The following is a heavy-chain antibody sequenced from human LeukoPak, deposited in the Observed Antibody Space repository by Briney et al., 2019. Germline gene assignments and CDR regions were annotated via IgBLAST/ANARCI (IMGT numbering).Heavy chain of an antibody. CDR1: GVSISSYY. D-gene: IGHD2-2*01. CDR3: ARAPAGDYFDY. V-gene: IGHV4-59*01. J-gene: IGHJ4*02. Sequence: SETLSLTCTVSGVSISSYYWNWIRQPPGKGLEWIGYIYYSESTNYNPSLKSRVTISVDTSKNQFSLKLSSVTAADTAVYFCARAPAGDYFDYWGQGTLVTVSS. CDR2: IYYSEST.